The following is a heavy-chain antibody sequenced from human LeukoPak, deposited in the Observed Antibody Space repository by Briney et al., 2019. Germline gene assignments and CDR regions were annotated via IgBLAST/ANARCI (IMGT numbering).Heavy chain of an antibody. CDR2: INPNSGGT. V-gene: IGHV1-2*02. Sequence: ASVTVSCKASGYTFTGYYMHWVRQAPGQGLEWMGWINPNSGGTNYAQKFQGRVTMTRDTSISTAYMEVSRLRPDDTAVYYCARGPLGSSSSGYYYYMDVWGKGTTVTASS. CDR1: GYTFTGYY. J-gene: IGHJ6*03. D-gene: IGHD6-6*01. CDR3: ARGPLGSSSSGYYYYMDV.